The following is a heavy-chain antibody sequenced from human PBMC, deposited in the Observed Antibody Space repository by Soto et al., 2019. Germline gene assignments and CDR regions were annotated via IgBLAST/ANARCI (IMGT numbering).Heavy chain of an antibody. Sequence: LSLTCTVSGGSISSSSYYWGWIRQPPGKGLEWIGSIYYSGSTYYNPSLKSRVTISVDTSKNQFSLKLSSVTAADTAVYYCARGTYYYDSSGSAAGYFDYWGQGTLVTVSS. J-gene: IGHJ4*02. CDR3: ARGTYYYDSSGSAAGYFDY. CDR2: IYYSGST. D-gene: IGHD3-22*01. V-gene: IGHV4-39*01. CDR1: GGSISSSSYY.